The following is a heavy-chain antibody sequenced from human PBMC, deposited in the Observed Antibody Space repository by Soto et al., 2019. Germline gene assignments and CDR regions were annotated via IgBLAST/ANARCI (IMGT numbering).Heavy chain of an antibody. J-gene: IGHJ3*02. CDR1: GFTFSSYS. D-gene: IGHD3-22*01. CDR3: ARESYYDSSGYPGAFDI. CDR2: IRSSSSYI. Sequence: GGSLRLSCAASGFTFSSYSMNWVRQAPGKGLEWVSCIRSSSSYIYYADSVKGRFTISRDHAKNSLYLQMNSLRAEDTAVYYCARESYYDSSGYPGAFDIWGQGAMVTVSS. V-gene: IGHV3-21*06.